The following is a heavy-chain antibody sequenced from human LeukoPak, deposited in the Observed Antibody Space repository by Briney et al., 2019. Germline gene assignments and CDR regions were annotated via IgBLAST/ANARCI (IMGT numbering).Heavy chain of an antibody. CDR2: IHKDGKNP. V-gene: IGHV3-74*01. CDR3: AREASGSDNYYSDF. CDR1: GFTFSTYR. Sequence: GGSLRLSRAASGFTFSTYRMQWVRQAPGKGPVWVSRIHKDGKNPKYADSVEGRFTISRDNGKNTLYLQMNSLRAEDTAVYYCAREASGSDNYYSDFWGQGTLVTVSS. J-gene: IGHJ4*02. D-gene: IGHD3-10*01.